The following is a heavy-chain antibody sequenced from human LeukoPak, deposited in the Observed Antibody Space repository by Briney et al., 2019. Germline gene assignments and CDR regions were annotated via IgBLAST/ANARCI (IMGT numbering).Heavy chain of an antibody. CDR3: GRGMRDYYGLDY. CDR1: GFTFSSYW. D-gene: IGHD3-10*01. CDR2: IKEDGSEK. Sequence: GGSLRLSCAASGFTFSSYWMTWVRQAPGKGLEWVANIKEDGSEKYYVDSVKGRFTISRDNAKNSLYLQMNSLRVEDTAVYYCGRGMRDYYGLDYWGQGILVTVSS. V-gene: IGHV3-7*01. J-gene: IGHJ4*02.